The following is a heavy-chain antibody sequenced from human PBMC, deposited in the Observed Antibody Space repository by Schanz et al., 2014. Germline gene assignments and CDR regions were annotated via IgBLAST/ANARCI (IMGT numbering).Heavy chain of an antibody. Sequence: QVQLVQSGAEVKKPGSPVKVSCKSSGGTFSSYAISWVRQAPGQGLEWMGRIIPILGIATYAQKLQGRVTLTTDTTSSTAYMELRNLRSDDAAVYYCARDRRRYCSTASCLHDNYLAPWGQGTLIVVSS. D-gene: IGHD2-2*01. CDR2: IIPILGIA. CDR3: ARDRRRYCSTASCLHDNYLAP. V-gene: IGHV1-69*04. CDR1: GGTFSSYA. J-gene: IGHJ5*02.